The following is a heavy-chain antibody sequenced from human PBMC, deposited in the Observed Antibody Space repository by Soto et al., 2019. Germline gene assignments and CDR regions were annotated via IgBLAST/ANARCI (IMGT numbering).Heavy chain of an antibody. CDR1: GGTFSSYA. V-gene: IGHV1-69*12. CDR3: ARDRRITMVRGVGNGFDP. CDR2: IIPIFGTA. J-gene: IGHJ5*02. Sequence: QVQLVQSGAEVKKPGSSVKVSCKASGGTFSSYAISWVRQAPGQGLEWMGGIIPIFGTANYAQKFQGRVTIPADESTSTAYMELSSLRSEDTAVYYCARDRRITMVRGVGNGFDPWGQGTLVTVSS. D-gene: IGHD3-10*01.